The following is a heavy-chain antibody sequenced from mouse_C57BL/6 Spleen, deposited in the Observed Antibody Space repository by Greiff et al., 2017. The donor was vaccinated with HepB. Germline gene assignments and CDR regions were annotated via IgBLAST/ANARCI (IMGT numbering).Heavy chain of an antibody. CDR3: ASHGSSPYAMDY. J-gene: IGHJ4*01. D-gene: IGHD1-1*01. CDR2: INPNNGGT. CDR1: GYTFTDYY. Sequence: EVKLMESGPELVKPGASVKISCKASGYTFTDYYMNWVKQSHGKSLEWIGDINPNNGGTSYNQKFKGKATLTVDKSSSTAYMELRSLTSEDSAVYYCASHGSSPYAMDYWGQGTSVTVSS. V-gene: IGHV1-26*01.